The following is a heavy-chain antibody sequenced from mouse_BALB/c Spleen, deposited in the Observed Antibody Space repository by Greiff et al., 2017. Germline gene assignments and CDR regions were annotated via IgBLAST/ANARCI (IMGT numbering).Heavy chain of an antibody. V-gene: IGHV5-6-4*01. CDR1: GFTFSSYT. Sequence: EVMLVESGGGLVKPGGSLKLSCAASGFTFSSYTMSWVRQTPEKRLAWVATISSGGSYTYYPDSVKGRFTISRDNAKNTLYLQMSSLKSEDTAMYYCTRARSTMITTAPMDYWGQGTSVTVSS. J-gene: IGHJ4*01. CDR3: TRARSTMITTAPMDY. D-gene: IGHD2-4*01. CDR2: ISSGGSYT.